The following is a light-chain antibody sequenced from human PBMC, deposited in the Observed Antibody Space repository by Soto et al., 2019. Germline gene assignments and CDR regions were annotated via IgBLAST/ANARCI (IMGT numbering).Light chain of an antibody. J-gene: IGKJ4*01. Sequence: EIVLTQSPGTLSLSPGERATFSCRASQSVSNSSLAWYHQKPGQAPRLLLFAASRRATGIPDTFSGSGSGTDFTLTISRLEPEDFAVYYCQQYGSSPLTFGGGTKVEIK. CDR2: AAS. CDR1: QSVSNSS. V-gene: IGKV3-20*01. CDR3: QQYGSSPLT.